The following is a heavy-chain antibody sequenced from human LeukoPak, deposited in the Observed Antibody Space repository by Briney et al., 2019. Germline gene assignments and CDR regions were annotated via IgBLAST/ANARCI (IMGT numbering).Heavy chain of an antibody. CDR1: GGSISSYY. CDR2: IYYSGST. J-gene: IGHJ4*02. D-gene: IGHD3-9*01. V-gene: IGHV4-59*12. CDR3: ARGGRYFDWPLDY. Sequence: SETLSLTCTVSGGSISSYYWSWIRQPPGKGLEWIGYIYYSGSTNYNPSLKSRVTISVDTSKNQFSLKLSSVTAADTAVYYCARGGRYFDWPLDYWGQGTLVTVSS.